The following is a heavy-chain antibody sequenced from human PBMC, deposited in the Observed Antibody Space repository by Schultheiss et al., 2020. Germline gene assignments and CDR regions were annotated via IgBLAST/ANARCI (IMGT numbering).Heavy chain of an antibody. CDR1: GFTFSSYG. V-gene: IGHV3-64*04. CDR3: ARDQSSGWYTYYGLDV. CDR2: ISGSGGST. J-gene: IGHJ6*02. D-gene: IGHD6-13*01. Sequence: GGSLRLSCSASGFTFSSYGMHWVRQAPGKGLEYVSAISGSGGSTYYADSVKGRFTISRDNAKNSLYLQMNSLRDEDTAVYYCARDQSSGWYTYYGLDVWGQGTTVTGYS.